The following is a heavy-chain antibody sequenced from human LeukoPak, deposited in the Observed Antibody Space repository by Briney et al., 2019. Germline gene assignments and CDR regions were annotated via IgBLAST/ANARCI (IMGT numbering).Heavy chain of an antibody. CDR1: GFTFRNCA. J-gene: IGHJ4*02. D-gene: IGHD1-1*01. CDR3: ARDLALDDYFDS. CDR2: ISYDGSNK. V-gene: IGHV3-30-3*01. Sequence: GGSLRLSCAASGFTFRNCAMHWVRHAPGKGVEWVALISYDGSNKYYADSVKDRFTISRQNFQATVDLQMNSLRHEDTAIYYCARDLALDDYFDSWGQGTLVTVSS.